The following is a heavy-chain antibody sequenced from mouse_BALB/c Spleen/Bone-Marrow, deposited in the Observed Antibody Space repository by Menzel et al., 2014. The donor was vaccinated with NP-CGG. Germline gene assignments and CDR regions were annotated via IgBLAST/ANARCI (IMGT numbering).Heavy chain of an antibody. D-gene: IGHD3-1*01. CDR2: IDPYYGGT. V-gene: IGHV1-39*01. J-gene: IGHJ3*01. CDR1: GYSFTGYN. Sequence: VQLQQSGPDLEKPGASVKISCQASGYSFTGYNINWVKQSNGKSLEWLGNIDPYYGGTSYNQKFKAKATLTVDRSSSTAYMQLKSLTSEDSAVYYCARRGSSGYWFAYWGQGTLVTVSA. CDR3: ARRGSSGYWFAY.